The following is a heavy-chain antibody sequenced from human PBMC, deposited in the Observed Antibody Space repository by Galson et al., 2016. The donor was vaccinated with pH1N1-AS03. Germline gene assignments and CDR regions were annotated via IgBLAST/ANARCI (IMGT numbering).Heavy chain of an antibody. V-gene: IGHV3-23*05. CDR2: IDNGAFNT. J-gene: IGHJ4*02. Sequence: SLRLSCAASGFRFSSYAMGWVRQTPGRGLECLSTIDNGAFNTYYKDSLEGRFTISRDNSKNTLYLHMNSLRADDTALYYCAKGLFDNYAGYFEYWGQGILVTVSS. CDR3: AKGLFDNYAGYFEY. D-gene: IGHD4-23*01. CDR1: GFRFSSYA.